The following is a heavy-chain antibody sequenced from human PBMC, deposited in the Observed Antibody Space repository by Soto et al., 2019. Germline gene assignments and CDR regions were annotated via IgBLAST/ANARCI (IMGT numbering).Heavy chain of an antibody. D-gene: IGHD2-8*01. CDR3: AGRCTNGVCYTSYGMDV. CDR2: ISSSGSTI. Sequence: GGSLRLSCAASGFTFSDYYMSWIRQAPGKGLEWVSYISSSGSTIYYADSVKGRFTISRDNAKNSLYLQMNSLRAEDTAVYYCAGRCTNGVCYTSYGMDVWGQGTTVTVSS. J-gene: IGHJ6*02. V-gene: IGHV3-11*01. CDR1: GFTFSDYY.